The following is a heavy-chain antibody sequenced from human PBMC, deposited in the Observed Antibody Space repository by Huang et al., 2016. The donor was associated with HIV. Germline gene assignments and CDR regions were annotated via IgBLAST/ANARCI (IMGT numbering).Heavy chain of an antibody. D-gene: IGHD3-22*01. Sequence: QVQLVQSGAEVKKPGSSVKVSCKASGGTFSSYAISGVRQAPGQGLEGMGGIIPIFGTANYAQKCQGRVTITADESTSTAYMELSSLRSEDTAVYYCARVESRRYYDSSGYYYWGQGTLVTVSS. CDR3: ARVESRRYYDSSGYYY. J-gene: IGHJ4*02. V-gene: IGHV1-69*01. CDR1: GGTFSSYA. CDR2: IIPIFGTA.